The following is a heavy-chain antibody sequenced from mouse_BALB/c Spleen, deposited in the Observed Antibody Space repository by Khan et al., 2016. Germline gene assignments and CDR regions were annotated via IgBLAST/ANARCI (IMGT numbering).Heavy chain of an antibody. J-gene: IGHJ4*01. D-gene: IGHD1-1*01. CDR1: GDSITSGY. CDR3: ARYDGRPYVRGMDY. V-gene: IGHV3-8*02. CDR2: ISHRGST. Sequence: EVKLLESGPSLVTLSQTLSLTCSVTGDSITSGYWNWIRKFPGNKLEYMGYISHRGSTYYNPSLKSRISITRDTSKNQYYLQLNSVTTEDTATYDCARYDGRPYVRGMDYWVQGTSVTVSS.